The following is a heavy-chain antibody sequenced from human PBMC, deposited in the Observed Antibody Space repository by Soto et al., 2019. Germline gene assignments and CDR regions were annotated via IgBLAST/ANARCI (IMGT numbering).Heavy chain of an antibody. D-gene: IGHD6-13*01. CDR2: TYYSAGT. J-gene: IGHJ4*02. CDR1: GGSVGSSSYY. CDR3: ARHASRGYSSSWYFED. Sequence: SETLSLPCNVSGGSVGSSSYYWGWIRQAPGKGLEWIVSTYYSAGTYYNPSLKSRVTTSLDASKNQFSLTVTSVTAADTAIYYCARHASRGYSSSWYFEDWGQGTPVTVSS. V-gene: IGHV4-39*01.